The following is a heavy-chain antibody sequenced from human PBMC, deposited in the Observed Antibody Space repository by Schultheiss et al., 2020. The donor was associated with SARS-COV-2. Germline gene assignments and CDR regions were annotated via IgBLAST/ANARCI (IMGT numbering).Heavy chain of an antibody. CDR3: ARRGYYDSSGYFGY. D-gene: IGHD3-22*01. V-gene: IGHV4-34*01. CDR2: INHRGST. Sequence: SQTLSLTCAVYGGSFSGYYWSWIRQPPGKGLEWIGEINHRGSTNYNPSLKSRVTISVDTSKNQFSLKLSSVTAADTAVYYCARRGYYDSSGYFGYWGQGTLVTVSS. CDR1: GGSFSGYY. J-gene: IGHJ4*02.